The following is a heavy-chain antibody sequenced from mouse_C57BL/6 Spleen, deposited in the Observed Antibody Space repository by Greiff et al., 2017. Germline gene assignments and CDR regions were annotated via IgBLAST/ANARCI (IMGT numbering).Heavy chain of an antibody. CDR1: GYSITSDY. CDR3: ARAVVARYWYFDV. J-gene: IGHJ1*03. Sequence: EVQLQQSGPGLAKPSQTLSLTCSVTGYSITSDYWNWIRKFPGNKLEYMGYISYSGSTYYNPSLKSRISITRDTSKNQYYLQLNSVTTEDTATYYGARAVVARYWYFDVWGTGTTVTVSS. V-gene: IGHV3-8*01. D-gene: IGHD1-1*01. CDR2: ISYSGST.